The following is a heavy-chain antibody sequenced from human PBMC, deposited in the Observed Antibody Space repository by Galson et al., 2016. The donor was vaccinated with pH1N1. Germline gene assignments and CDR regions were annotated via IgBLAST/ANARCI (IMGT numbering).Heavy chain of an antibody. V-gene: IGHV1-69*04. D-gene: IGHD3-3*01. CDR1: GGTLSSYA. CDR3: ARDREDYWSGYLFDY. CDR2: ILPILGIP. J-gene: IGHJ4*02. Sequence: SVKVSCKASGGTLSSYAISWVRQAPGQGLEWMGNILPILGIPDYAQKFQDRVKITADKSTNTAYLELSSLRSEDTAVYYCARDREDYWSGYLFDYWGQGTLATVAS.